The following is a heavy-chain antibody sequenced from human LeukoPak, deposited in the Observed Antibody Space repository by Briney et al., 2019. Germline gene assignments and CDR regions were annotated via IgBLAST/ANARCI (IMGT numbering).Heavy chain of an antibody. Sequence: SETLSLTCTVSGDSISSGTHYCGWIRQPPGRGLEWLATIYSTGTTFYNSSLKSRGTISVDTSKNEFSLKLSSVTAADTAVYYCARQGGLYFSIWGQRTMVTVSS. CDR2: IYSTGTT. D-gene: IGHD2-2*02. V-gene: IGHV4-39*01. J-gene: IGHJ3*02. CDR3: ARQGGLYFSI. CDR1: GDSISSGTHY.